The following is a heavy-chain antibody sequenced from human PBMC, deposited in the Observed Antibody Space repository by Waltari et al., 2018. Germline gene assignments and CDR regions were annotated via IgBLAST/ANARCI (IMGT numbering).Heavy chain of an antibody. Sequence: EVQLVESGGSLVQPGGSLRLSCSSSGLSLSQSWMSWVRQAPGKVPDWVADIKEDGSKIYYVGSVMGRFTISRDNAKNSLYLQMNSLRVEDTAVYYCARDAPLYTTGWGYDYWGQGILVTVSS. CDR3: ARDAPLYTTGWGYDY. CDR1: GLSLSQSW. D-gene: IGHD6-19*01. V-gene: IGHV3-7*01. CDR2: IKEDGSKI. J-gene: IGHJ4*02.